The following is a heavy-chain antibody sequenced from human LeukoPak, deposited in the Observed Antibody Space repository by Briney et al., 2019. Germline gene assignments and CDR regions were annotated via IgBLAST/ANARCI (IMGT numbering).Heavy chain of an antibody. V-gene: IGHV4-34*08. J-gene: IGHJ3*02. CDR3: AKSNGYGLVDI. D-gene: IGHD3-10*01. Sequence: GSLRLSCAASGFTFSYYGMTWVRQAPGKGLEWIGEINHSGSTNYNPSLKSRVTISVDTSKNQFSLKLSSVTAADTAVYYCAKSNGYGLVDIWGQGTMVTVSS. CDR2: INHSGST. CDR1: GFTFSYYG.